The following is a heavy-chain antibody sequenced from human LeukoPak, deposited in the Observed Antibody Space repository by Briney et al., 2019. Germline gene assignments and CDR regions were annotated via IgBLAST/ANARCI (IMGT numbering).Heavy chain of an antibody. D-gene: IGHD5-18*01. CDR2: VSYSGSA. J-gene: IGHJ4*02. V-gene: IGHV4-59*01. Sequence: SETLSLTCTVSGGSISSYYWSWIRQPPGKGLEWIGYVSYSGSADYNPSLKSRVIISIDTSKNQFSLRLSSLTAADTAVYYCARENDRYGRIDYWGQGTQVTVSS. CDR3: ARENDRYGRIDY. CDR1: GGSISSYY.